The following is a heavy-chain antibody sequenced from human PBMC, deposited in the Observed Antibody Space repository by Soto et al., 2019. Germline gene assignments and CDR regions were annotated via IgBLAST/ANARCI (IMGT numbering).Heavy chain of an antibody. J-gene: IGHJ3*02. CDR1: GFTFSSYG. D-gene: IGHD2-21*02. V-gene: IGHV3-33*01. Sequence: GGSLRLSCAASGFTFSSYGMHWVRQAPGKGLEWVAVIWYDGSNKYYADSVKGRFTISRDNSKNTLYLQMNSLRAEDTAVYYCARDQGVVTATPDDAFDIWGQGTMVTVSS. CDR3: ARDQGVVTATPDDAFDI. CDR2: IWYDGSNK.